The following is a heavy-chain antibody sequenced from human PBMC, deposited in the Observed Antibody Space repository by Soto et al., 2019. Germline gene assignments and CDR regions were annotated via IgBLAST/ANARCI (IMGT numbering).Heavy chain of an antibody. V-gene: IGHV3-23*01. D-gene: IGHD4-17*01. J-gene: IGHJ6*03. CDR1: GFTFSSYA. Sequence: GGSLRLSCAASGFTFSSYAMSWVRQAPGKGLEWVSAISGSGGSTYYADSVKGRFTISRDNSKNTLYLQMNSLRAEDTAVYYCAKDGVTTVAPTYYYYMDVWGKGTTVTVSS. CDR3: AKDGVTTVAPTYYYYMDV. CDR2: ISGSGGST.